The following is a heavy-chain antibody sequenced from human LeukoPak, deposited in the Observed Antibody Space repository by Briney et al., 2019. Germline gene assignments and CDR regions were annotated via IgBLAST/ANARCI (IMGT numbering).Heavy chain of an antibody. CDR3: ARGDAWGITIFPYYMDV. Sequence: PSETLSLTCTVSGGSISSGSYYWSWIRQPAGKGLEWIGRIYTSGSTNYNPSLKSRVTISVDTSKNQFSLKLSSVTAADTAVYYCARGDAWGITIFPYYMDVWGKGTTVTVSS. CDR1: GGSISSGSYY. V-gene: IGHV4-61*02. J-gene: IGHJ6*03. D-gene: IGHD3-3*01. CDR2: IYTSGST.